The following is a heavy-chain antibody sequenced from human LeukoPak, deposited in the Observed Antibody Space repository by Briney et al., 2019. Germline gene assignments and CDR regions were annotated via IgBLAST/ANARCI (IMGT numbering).Heavy chain of an antibody. Sequence: GESLKISCQGSGYSFTSYWIGWVRQMPGKGLDWMGIIYPGDSDTRYSPSFQGQVTLSADKSISTAFLQWSSLEASDTAMYYCARTYRSSDPFDYWGQGTLVTVSS. D-gene: IGHD6-6*01. CDR1: GYSFTSYW. CDR2: IYPGDSDT. J-gene: IGHJ4*02. V-gene: IGHV5-51*01. CDR3: ARTYRSSDPFDY.